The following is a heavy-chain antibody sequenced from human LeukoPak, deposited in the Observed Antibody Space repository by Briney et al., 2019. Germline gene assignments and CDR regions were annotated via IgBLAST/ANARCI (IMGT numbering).Heavy chain of an antibody. Sequence: GGSLRLSCAASGFTFDDYAMHWVRQAPGKGLEWVSLISWDGGSTYYEDSVKGRFTISRDKNKNSLYLQMKSLRAEDTALYYCAKDMGSGWSYQYYGMDVWGKGTTVTVSS. V-gene: IGHV3-43D*04. CDR1: GFTFDDYA. CDR2: ISWDGGST. D-gene: IGHD6-19*01. CDR3: AKDMGSGWSYQYYGMDV. J-gene: IGHJ6*04.